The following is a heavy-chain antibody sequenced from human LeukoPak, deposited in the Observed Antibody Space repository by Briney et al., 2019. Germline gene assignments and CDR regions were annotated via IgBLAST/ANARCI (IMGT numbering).Heavy chain of an antibody. CDR2: ISASGDST. V-gene: IGHV3-23*01. D-gene: IGHD1-26*01. J-gene: IGHJ4*02. CDR3: AKIVTRTEWQFEY. Sequence: SGGSLRLSCAASGFTFSINAMSWVRQVPGKGLEWVSSISASGDSTYYADSVKGRLTISRDNSKNTLSLQMNSLRAEDTAVYYCAKIVTRTEWQFEYWGQGTLVTVSS. CDR1: GFTFSINA.